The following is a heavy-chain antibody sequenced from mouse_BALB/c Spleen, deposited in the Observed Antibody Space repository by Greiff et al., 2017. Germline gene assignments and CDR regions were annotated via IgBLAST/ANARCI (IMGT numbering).Heavy chain of an antibody. CDR3: AREDLYYFDY. V-gene: IGHV5-15*02. CDR1: GFTFSDYG. J-gene: IGHJ2*01. Sequence: EVQLQESGGGLVQPGGSRKLSCAASGFTFSDYGMAWVRQAPGKGPEWVAFISNLAYSIYYADTVTGRFTISRENAKNTLYLEMSSLRSEDTAMYYCAREDLYYFDYWGQGTTLTVSS. CDR2: ISNLAYSI.